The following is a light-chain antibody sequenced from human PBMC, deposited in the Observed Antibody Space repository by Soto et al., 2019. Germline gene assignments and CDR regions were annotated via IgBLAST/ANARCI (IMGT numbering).Light chain of an antibody. CDR1: QSVSTS. CDR2: GAS. CDR3: QQSYSTPIT. Sequence: DIQLTQSPSSLSASLGDRVTISCRASQSVSTSLNWYQQKAGTAPRLLIYGASSVKSGVPPRFSGSGSGTDSTLTISSLQPEDFATYYCQQSYSTPITFGQGTRLEIK. J-gene: IGKJ5*01. V-gene: IGKV1-39*01.